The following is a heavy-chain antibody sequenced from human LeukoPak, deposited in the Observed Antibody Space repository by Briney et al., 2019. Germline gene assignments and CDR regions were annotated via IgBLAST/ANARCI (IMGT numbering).Heavy chain of an antibody. D-gene: IGHD6-19*01. CDR3: ARGLYSSGWSHWFDP. CDR2: INHSGST. CDR1: GGSFSGYY. J-gene: IGHJ5*02. Sequence: PSETLSLTCAVYGGSFSGYYWSWIRQPPGKGLEWIGEINHSGSTNYNPSLKSRVTISVDTSKNQFSLKLSSVTAADTAVYYCARGLYSSGWSHWFDPWGQGTLVTVSS. V-gene: IGHV4-34*01.